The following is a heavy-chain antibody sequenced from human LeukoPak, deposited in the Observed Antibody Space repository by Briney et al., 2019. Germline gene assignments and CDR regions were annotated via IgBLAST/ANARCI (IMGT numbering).Heavy chain of an antibody. V-gene: IGHV3-30*18. CDR1: GFTFSSYG. CDR3: AKQYGDYSYYFDY. J-gene: IGHJ4*02. CDR2: ISYDGSNK. D-gene: IGHD4-17*01. Sequence: GGSLRLSCAASGFTFSSYGMHWVRQAPGKGLEWVAVISYDGSNKYYADSVKGRFTISRDNSKNTLYLQMNSLRDEDTAVYYCAKQYGDYSYYFDYWGQGTLVTVSS.